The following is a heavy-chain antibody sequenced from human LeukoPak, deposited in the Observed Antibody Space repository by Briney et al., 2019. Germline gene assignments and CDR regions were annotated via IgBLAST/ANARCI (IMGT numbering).Heavy chain of an antibody. CDR2: IYTSGST. J-gene: IGHJ4*02. D-gene: IGHD3-9*01. Sequence: PSETLSLTCTVSGVSISSGSYYWSWIRQPAGKGLEWIGRIYTSGSTNYNPSLKSRVTISVDTSKNQFSLKLSSVTAADTAVYYCARFTISYDYWGQGTLVTVSS. CDR1: GVSISSGSYY. CDR3: ARFTISYDY. V-gene: IGHV4-61*02.